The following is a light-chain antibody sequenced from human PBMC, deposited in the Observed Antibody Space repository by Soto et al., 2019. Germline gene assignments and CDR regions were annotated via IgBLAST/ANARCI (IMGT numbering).Light chain of an antibody. CDR1: RSISTY. CDR3: HQSYSTPIFT. Sequence: DIQMPQSPSSLSASVGDRVTITCRASRSISTYLNWYQHKPGKAPNLLIYAASSLQSGVPSRFSGSGSGTDFTLTISSLQPEDFATYYCHQSYSTPIFTFGPGTKVDIK. V-gene: IGKV1-39*01. J-gene: IGKJ3*01. CDR2: AAS.